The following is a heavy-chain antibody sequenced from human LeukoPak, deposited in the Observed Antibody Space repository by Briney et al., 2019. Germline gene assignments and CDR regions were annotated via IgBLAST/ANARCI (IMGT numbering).Heavy chain of an antibody. V-gene: IGHV3-15*01. J-gene: IGHJ4*02. CDR3: TTDYDVLPLQD. CDR1: GFTFSNAW. D-gene: IGHD3-9*01. Sequence: GGSLRLSYAASGFTFSNAWMSWVRQAPGKGLEWVGRIKSKTDGGTSDYAAPVKGRFTISRDDSKNTLYLQMNSLKTEDTAVYYCTTDYDVLPLQDWGQGTLVTVSS. CDR2: IKSKTDGGTS.